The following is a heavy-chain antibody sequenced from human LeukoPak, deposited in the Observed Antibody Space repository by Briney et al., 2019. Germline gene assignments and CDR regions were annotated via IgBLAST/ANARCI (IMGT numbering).Heavy chain of an antibody. CDR3: AKMPSYYASGSPFDY. D-gene: IGHD3-10*01. CDR2: ISDSGDTT. V-gene: IGHV3-23*01. J-gene: IGHJ4*02. Sequence: GGSLRLSCAASGFTFSSYAMSWVRQAPGKGLEWVSGISDSGDTTYYADSVKGRFTISRDNSENTLYVQMHSLRAEDTAVFYCAKMPSYYASGSPFDYWGQGTLVTVSS. CDR1: GFTFSSYA.